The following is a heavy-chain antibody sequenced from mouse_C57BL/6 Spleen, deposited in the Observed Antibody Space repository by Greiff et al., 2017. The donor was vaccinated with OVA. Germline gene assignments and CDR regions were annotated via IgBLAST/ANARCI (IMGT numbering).Heavy chain of an antibody. V-gene: IGHV14-2*01. J-gene: IGHJ1*03. CDR2: IDPEDGET. CDR3: APYRYWYFDV. Sequence: EVKLQESGAELVKPGASVKLSCTASGFNIKDYYMHWVKQRTEQGLEWIGRIDPEDGETKYAPKFQGKATITADTSSNTAYLQRSSLTSEDTAVYYCAPYRYWYFDVWGTGTTVTVSS. CDR1: GFNIKDYY.